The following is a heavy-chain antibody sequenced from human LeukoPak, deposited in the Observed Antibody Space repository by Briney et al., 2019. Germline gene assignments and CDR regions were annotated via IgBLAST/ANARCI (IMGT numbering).Heavy chain of an antibody. CDR3: ARSFLYYYYYMDV. V-gene: IGHV4-34*01. CDR2: INHSGST. CDR1: GGSFSGYY. D-gene: IGHD2/OR15-2a*01. Sequence: SETLSLTCAVYGGSFSGYYWSWIRQPPGKGLEWIGEINHSGSTNYNPSLKSRVTISVDTSKNQYSLKLSSVNAADTAVYYCARSFLYYYYYMDVWGKGTTVTVSS. J-gene: IGHJ6*03.